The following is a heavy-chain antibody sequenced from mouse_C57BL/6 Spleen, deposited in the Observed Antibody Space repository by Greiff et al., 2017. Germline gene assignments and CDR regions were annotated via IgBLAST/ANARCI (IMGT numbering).Heavy chain of an antibody. J-gene: IGHJ3*01. Sequence: VQLQQPGPELVKPGASVKIPCKASGYTFTDYNMDWVKQSHGKSLEWIGDINPNNGGTIYNQKFKGKATLTVDKSSSTAYMELRSLTSEDTAVYYCARRNWDWFAYWGQGTLVTVSA. D-gene: IGHD4-1*01. CDR3: ARRNWDWFAY. V-gene: IGHV1-18*01. CDR1: GYTFTDYN. CDR2: INPNNGGT.